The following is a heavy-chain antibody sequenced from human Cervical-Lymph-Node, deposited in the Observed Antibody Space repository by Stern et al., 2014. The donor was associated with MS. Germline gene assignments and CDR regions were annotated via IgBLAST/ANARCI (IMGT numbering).Heavy chain of an antibody. J-gene: IGHJ3*02. CDR3: ARGLLGSENAFDI. CDR1: GYTFTSYG. V-gene: IGHV1-18*01. Sequence: DQLVESGAEVKKPGASVKVSCKASGYTFTSYGISWGRQAPGQGLEWLGCISSYNGHTSLAQKLQGRVTMTTDISTSTAYMDLRSLRSDDTSVYFCARGLLGSENAFDIWGQGTMVTVSS. D-gene: IGHD2-15*01. CDR2: ISSYNGHT.